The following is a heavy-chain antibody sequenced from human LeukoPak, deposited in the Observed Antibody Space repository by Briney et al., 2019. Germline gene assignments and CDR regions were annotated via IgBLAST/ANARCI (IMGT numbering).Heavy chain of an antibody. CDR3: ARLTGTRDYYYYMDV. CDR1: GFTFSDYY. D-gene: IGHD1-20*01. V-gene: IGHV3-11*04. J-gene: IGHJ6*03. CDR2: ISSSGSTI. Sequence: GGSLRLSCAASGFTFSDYYMSWLRQAPGKGLEWVSYISSSGSTIYYADSVKGRFTISRDNAKNSLYLQMNSLRAEDTAVYYCARLTGTRDYYYYMDVWGKGTTVTVSS.